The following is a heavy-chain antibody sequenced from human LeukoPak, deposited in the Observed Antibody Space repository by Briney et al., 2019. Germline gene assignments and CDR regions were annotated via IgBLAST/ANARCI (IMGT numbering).Heavy chain of an antibody. Sequence: PGGSLRLSCAASGFTFIRYAMRWVRQAPGKGPEWVSDISGSGDRTDYAGSVKGRFTISRDNSKNTLYLQMNSLRAEDSAEYYCAKSLLTTATGTGRAFDIWGQGTMVTVSS. J-gene: IGHJ3*02. D-gene: IGHD1-1*01. CDR3: AKSLLTTATGTGRAFDI. CDR1: GFTFIRYA. CDR2: ISGSGDRT. V-gene: IGHV3-23*01.